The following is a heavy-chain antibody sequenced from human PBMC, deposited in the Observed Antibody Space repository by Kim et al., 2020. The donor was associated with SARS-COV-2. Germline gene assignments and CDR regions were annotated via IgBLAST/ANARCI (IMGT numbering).Heavy chain of an antibody. V-gene: IGHV1-3*01. D-gene: IGHD3-10*01. Sequence: ASVKVSCKASGYTFTSYAMHWLRQAPGQRLEWMGWINAGNGYTKYSQKFQGRLTITRETSASTAYMELSSLTSEDTAVYYCAKDWEVRGITPDYWGQGTPVTVSS. CDR2: INAGNGYT. CDR3: AKDWEVRGITPDY. J-gene: IGHJ4*02. CDR1: GYTFTSYA.